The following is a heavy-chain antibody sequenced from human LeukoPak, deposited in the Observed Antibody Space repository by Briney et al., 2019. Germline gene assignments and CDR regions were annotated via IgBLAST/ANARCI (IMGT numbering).Heavy chain of an antibody. J-gene: IGHJ4*02. V-gene: IGHV1-18*01. D-gene: IGHD6-19*01. Sequence: ASVKVSCKASGGTFSSYAISWVRQAPGQGLEWMGWISAYNGNTNYAQELQGRVTMTTDTSTSTAYMELRSLRSDDTAVYYCARKGKPGSIAVAHFDYWGQGTLVTVSS. CDR1: GGTFSSYA. CDR3: ARKGKPGSIAVAHFDY. CDR2: ISAYNGNT.